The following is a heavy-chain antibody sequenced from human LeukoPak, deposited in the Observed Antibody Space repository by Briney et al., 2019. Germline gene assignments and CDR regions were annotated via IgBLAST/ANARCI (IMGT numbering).Heavy chain of an antibody. CDR2: IAAYNSNT. D-gene: IGHD6-13*01. V-gene: IGHV1-18*01. J-gene: IGHJ1*01. Sequence: ASLKVSCKASGYTCTSYGVSCVRQAPGHGREWMGWIAAYNSNTNYAQKLQGRGTMSTDTSTRTAYMELRSLRSDDTAMYYCARDAAATSAEYFQHWGQGTLVTVSS. CDR1: GYTCTSYG. CDR3: ARDAAATSAEYFQH.